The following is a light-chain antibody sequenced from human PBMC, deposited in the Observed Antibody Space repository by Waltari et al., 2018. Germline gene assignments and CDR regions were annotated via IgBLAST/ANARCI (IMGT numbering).Light chain of an antibody. V-gene: IGLV2-23*02. Sequence: QSALTQPASVSGSPGQSITISCTGTSHDVGNYDLAPWHQQHPGKAPKLIIYEVTKRPSGFSNRFSGSKSGNTASLTISGLHTEDEGDYYCCSYSGDLSFGVVFGGGTKLTVL. CDR3: CSYSGDLSFGVV. CDR1: SHDVGNYDL. J-gene: IGLJ2*01. CDR2: EVT.